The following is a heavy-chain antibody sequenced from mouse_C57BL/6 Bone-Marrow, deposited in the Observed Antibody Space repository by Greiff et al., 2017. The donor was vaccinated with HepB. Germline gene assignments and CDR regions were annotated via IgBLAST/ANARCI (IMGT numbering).Heavy chain of an antibody. J-gene: IGHJ2*01. CDR2: IDPSDSYT. CDR3: ARTSVNYYGSSYLYYLDY. V-gene: IGHV1-69*01. Sequence: QVQLQQPGAELVMPGASVKLSCKASGYTFTSYWMHWVKQRPGQGLEWIGEIDPSDSYTNYNQKFKGKSTLTVDKSSSTAYMQLSSLTSEDSAVYYCARTSVNYYGSSYLYYLDYWGQGTTLTVSS. CDR1: GYTFTSYW. D-gene: IGHD1-1*01.